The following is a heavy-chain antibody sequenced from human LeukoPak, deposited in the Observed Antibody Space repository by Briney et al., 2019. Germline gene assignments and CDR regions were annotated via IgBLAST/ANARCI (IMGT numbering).Heavy chain of an antibody. J-gene: IGHJ4*02. D-gene: IGHD2-2*01. V-gene: IGHV1-18*01. CDR2: ISPYSGYT. Sequence: ASVKVSCNAYGYTFTSYGISWVRQAPVQGLEWMGWISPYSGYTNYAQKLQGRVTVNTDTSTSTDYMELKSLRSADTAVYYCARDSTALDYWGQGTLVTVSS. CDR3: ARDSTALDY. CDR1: GYTFTSYG.